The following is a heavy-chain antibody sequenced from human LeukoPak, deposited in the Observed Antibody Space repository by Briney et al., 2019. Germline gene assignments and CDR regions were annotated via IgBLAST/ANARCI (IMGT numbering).Heavy chain of an antibody. V-gene: IGHV3-23*01. Sequence: GGSLRLSCAASGFTFSSYGMSWVRQAPGKGLEWVSAISGSGGSTYYADSVKGRFTISRDNSKNTLYLQMNSLRAEDTAVYYCAKDEYGSGGYDYWGQGTLVTVSS. J-gene: IGHJ4*02. CDR1: GFTFSSYG. CDR3: AKDEYGSGGYDY. D-gene: IGHD3-10*01. CDR2: ISGSGGST.